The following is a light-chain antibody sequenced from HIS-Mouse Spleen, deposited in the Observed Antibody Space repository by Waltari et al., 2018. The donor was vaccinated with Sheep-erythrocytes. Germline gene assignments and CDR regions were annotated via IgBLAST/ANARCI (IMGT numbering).Light chain of an antibody. Sequence: SYELTQPPSVSVSPGQTASIPCSGDKLGDKYACWYQQKPGQSPALVIYQDSKRPSGIPERFSGSNSGNTATLTISGTQAMDEADYYCQAWDSSTAWNVVFGGGTKLTVL. V-gene: IGLV3-1*01. CDR2: QDS. CDR3: QAWDSSTAWNVV. J-gene: IGLJ2*01. CDR1: KLGDKY.